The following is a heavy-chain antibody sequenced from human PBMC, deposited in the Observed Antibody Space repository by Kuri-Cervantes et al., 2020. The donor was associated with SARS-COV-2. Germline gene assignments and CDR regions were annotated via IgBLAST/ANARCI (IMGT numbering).Heavy chain of an antibody. Sequence: ASVKVSCKASGYTFTGHYIHWVRQAPGQGLEWMGWINPNSGGTNYAQKFQGRVTMTRDTSISTAYMELSRLRSDDTAVYYCARGGSSGWYWWFDPWGQGTLVTVSS. V-gene: IGHV1-2*02. D-gene: IGHD6-19*01. J-gene: IGHJ5*02. CDR1: GYTFTGHY. CDR2: INPNSGGT. CDR3: ARGGSSGWYWWFDP.